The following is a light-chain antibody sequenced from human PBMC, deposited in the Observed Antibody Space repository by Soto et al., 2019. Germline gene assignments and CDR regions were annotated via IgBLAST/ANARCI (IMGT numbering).Light chain of an antibody. V-gene: IGKV1-5*01. CDR2: DAS. Sequence: DIQMTQSPSTLSASVGDRVTITCRASQSISSWLAWYQSKPGKAPKLLIYDASTLKSGVPSRFSGSGSGTEFTLTISSLQPDEFATYYCQQYNANFGQGTKVEIK. J-gene: IGKJ1*01. CDR1: QSISSW. CDR3: QQYNAN.